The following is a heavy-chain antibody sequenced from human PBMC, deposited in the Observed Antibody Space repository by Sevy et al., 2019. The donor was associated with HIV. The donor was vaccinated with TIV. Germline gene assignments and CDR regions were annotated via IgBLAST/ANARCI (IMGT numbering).Heavy chain of an antibody. CDR1: GFTFSSSA. V-gene: IGHV1-58*01. CDR2: IGIGSGVT. Sequence: ASVKVSCKASGFTFSSSAVQWVRQARGQRLEWIGWIGIGSGVTDYAPKFQERVTITRDMSTTTVYMDLSSLRSEDTAVYYCSAEDMTTVGGLLRVFDFWGQGTMVTVSS. D-gene: IGHD3-16*01. J-gene: IGHJ3*01. CDR3: SAEDMTTVGGLLRVFDF.